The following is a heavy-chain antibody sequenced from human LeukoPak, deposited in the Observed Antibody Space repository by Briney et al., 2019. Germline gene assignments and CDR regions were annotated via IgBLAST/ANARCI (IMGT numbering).Heavy chain of an antibody. Sequence: VASVKVSCKASGYTFTGYYMHWVRQAPGQGLEWMGWINPNSGGTNYAQKFQGRVTMTRDTSIRTAYMELSRLRSDDTAVYYCARRYYYDSSGYYHPNWGQGTLVTVSS. D-gene: IGHD3-22*01. CDR2: INPNSGGT. V-gene: IGHV1-2*02. CDR1: GYTFTGYY. CDR3: ARRYYYDSSGYYHPN. J-gene: IGHJ4*02.